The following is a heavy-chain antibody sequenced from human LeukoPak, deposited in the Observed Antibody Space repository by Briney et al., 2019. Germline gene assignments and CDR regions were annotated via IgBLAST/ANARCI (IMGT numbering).Heavy chain of an antibody. D-gene: IGHD6-19*01. J-gene: IGHJ4*02. CDR2: IYYSGST. CDR3: ARRPPRIAVAGIAIDY. V-gene: IGHV4-39*01. CDR1: GGSISSSSYY. Sequence: SETLSLTCTVSGGSISSSSYYWGWIRQPPGKGLEWIGSIYYSGSTYYNPSLKSRVTISVDTSKNQFSLKLSSVTAADTAVYYCARRPPRIAVAGIAIDYWGRGTLVTVSS.